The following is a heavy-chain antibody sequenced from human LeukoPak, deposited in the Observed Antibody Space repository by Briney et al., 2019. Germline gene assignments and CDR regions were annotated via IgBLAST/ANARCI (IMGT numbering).Heavy chain of an antibody. CDR3: ARDVLREGSSYN. V-gene: IGHV3-66*01. Sequence: GGSLRLSCAASGFIVSRNYMSWVRQAPGKGLEWVSIIYINDYAYYSDFVKGRFTISRDNSKNTLDLQMSSLRAEDTAVYYCARDVLREGSSYNWGQGTLVTVSS. CDR2: IYINDYA. J-gene: IGHJ4*02. CDR1: GFIVSRNY. D-gene: IGHD3-10*01.